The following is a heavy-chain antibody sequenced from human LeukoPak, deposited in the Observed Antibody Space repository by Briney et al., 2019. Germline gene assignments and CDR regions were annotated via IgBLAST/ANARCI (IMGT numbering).Heavy chain of an antibody. V-gene: IGHV3-7*01. CDR3: ARDSDVIRYCSSTSCPGDHFDY. Sequence: PGGSLRLSCAASGFTFSSYWMSWVRQAPGKGLEWVANIKQDGSEKYYVDSVKGGFTISRDNAKNSLYLQMNSLRAEDTAVYYCARDSDVIRYCSSTSCPGDHFDYWGQGTLVTVSS. J-gene: IGHJ4*02. CDR1: GFTFSSYW. D-gene: IGHD2-2*01. CDR2: IKQDGSEK.